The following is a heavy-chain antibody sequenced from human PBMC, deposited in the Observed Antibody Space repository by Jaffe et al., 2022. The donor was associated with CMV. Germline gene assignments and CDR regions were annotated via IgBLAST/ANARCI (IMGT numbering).Heavy chain of an antibody. CDR2: IYWDDDK. J-gene: IGHJ3*02. CDR1: GFSLTNTGVG. D-gene: IGHD3-10*01. CDR3: AHRRRHYYDSENYADPFDI. Sequence: QITLKESGPTLVKPTQTLTLTCTFSGFSLTNTGVGVGWIRQPPGRALEWLALIYWDDDKRYRPSLKTRLTITKDTSKNQVVLTMTNMDPVDTATYYCAHRRRHYYDSENYADPFDIWGQGTMVTVSS. V-gene: IGHV2-5*02.